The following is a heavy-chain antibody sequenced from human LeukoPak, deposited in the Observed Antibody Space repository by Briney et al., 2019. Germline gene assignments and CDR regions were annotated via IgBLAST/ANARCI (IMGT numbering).Heavy chain of an antibody. J-gene: IGHJ5*02. CDR1: GGSISSYY. CDR3: ARITMIGNWFDP. CDR2: IYYSGST. Sequence: SETLSLTCTVSGGSISSYYWSWVRQPPGKGLEWIGYIYYSGSTNYNPSLKSRVTISVDTSKNQFSLKLSSVTAADTAVYYCARITMIGNWFDPWGQGTLVTVSS. D-gene: IGHD3-22*01. V-gene: IGHV4-59*01.